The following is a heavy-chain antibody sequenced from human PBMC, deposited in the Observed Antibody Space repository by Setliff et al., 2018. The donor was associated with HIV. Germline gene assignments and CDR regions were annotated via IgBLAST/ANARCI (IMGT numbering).Heavy chain of an antibody. Sequence: SETLSLTCDVSGYSISSGYYWGWIRQPPGKGLEWIGSLYHSGSTYYSPSLKSRVTISVDTSKNQSSLKLTSVTAADTAFYYCARQGVDYGDPNDYWGQGTLVTVSS. D-gene: IGHD4-17*01. CDR3: ARQGVDYGDPNDY. CDR1: GYSISSGYY. V-gene: IGHV4-38-2*01. J-gene: IGHJ4*02. CDR2: LYHSGST.